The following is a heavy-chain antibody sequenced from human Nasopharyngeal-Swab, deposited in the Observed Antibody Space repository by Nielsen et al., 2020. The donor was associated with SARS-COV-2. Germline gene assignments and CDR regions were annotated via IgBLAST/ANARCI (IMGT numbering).Heavy chain of an antibody. Sequence: SQTLSLTCAVYGVSFSGYYWSWIRQPPGKGLEWIGEINHSGSTNYNPSLKSRVTISVDTSKNQFSLKLTSVTAADTAMYYCARIRVEELRGFDYWGQGTLVTVSS. CDR1: GVSFSGYY. J-gene: IGHJ4*02. CDR3: ARIRVEELRGFDY. CDR2: INHSGST. D-gene: IGHD1-26*01. V-gene: IGHV4-34*01.